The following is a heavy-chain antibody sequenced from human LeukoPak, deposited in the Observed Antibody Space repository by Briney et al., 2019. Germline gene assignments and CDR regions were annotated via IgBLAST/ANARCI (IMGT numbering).Heavy chain of an antibody. CDR3: ASSDSLLWFGEGYFDY. Sequence: GGSLRLSCAASGFTFGSYGMSWVRQAPGKGLDWVSSISGSGGSTYYADAVKGRFTISRDNSKNTLYLQMNSLRAEDTAVYYCASSDSLLWFGEGYFDYWGQGTLVTVSS. CDR1: GFTFGSYG. J-gene: IGHJ4*02. D-gene: IGHD3-10*01. V-gene: IGHV3-23*01. CDR2: ISGSGGST.